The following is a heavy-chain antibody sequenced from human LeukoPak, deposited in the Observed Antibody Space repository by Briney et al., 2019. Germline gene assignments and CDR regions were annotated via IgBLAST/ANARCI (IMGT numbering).Heavy chain of an antibody. Sequence: PGGSLRLSXAASGFTFSSYWMSWVRQAPGKGLEWVANIKQDGSEKYYVDSVKGRFTISRDNAKNSLYLQMNSLRAEDTAVYYCARSEKEPYSSGWYFDYWGQGTLVTVSS. D-gene: IGHD6-19*01. CDR2: IKQDGSEK. CDR3: ARSEKEPYSSGWYFDY. CDR1: GFTFSSYW. J-gene: IGHJ4*02. V-gene: IGHV3-7*01.